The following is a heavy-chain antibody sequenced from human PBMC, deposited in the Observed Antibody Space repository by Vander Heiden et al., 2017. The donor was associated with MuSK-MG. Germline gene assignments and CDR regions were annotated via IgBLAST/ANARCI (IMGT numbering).Heavy chain of an antibody. CDR3: ARDGAKGGYYDILTGYYVYYYYYMDV. D-gene: IGHD3-9*01. CDR1: GFSFRSYA. V-gene: IGHV3-30-3*01. CDR2: ISYDGSNK. J-gene: IGHJ6*03. Sequence: QVQLVESGGGVVQPGRSLRLSCAASGFSFRSYALHWARQAPGKGLEWVAVISYDGSNKYYAESVKGRFTISRDNSKNTLYLQMNSLRAEDTAVYYCARDGAKGGYYDILTGYYVYYYYYMDVWGKGTTVTVSS.